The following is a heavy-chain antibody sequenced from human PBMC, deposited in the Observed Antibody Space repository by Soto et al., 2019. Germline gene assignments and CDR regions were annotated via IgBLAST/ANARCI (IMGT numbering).Heavy chain of an antibody. CDR1: GGSISSGGYY. CDR3: AREYYGAYVWFGP. D-gene: IGHD4-17*01. CDR2: IYYSGST. Sequence: QVQLQESGPGLVKPSQTLSLTSTVSGGSISSGGYYWSWIRQHPAKGLEWIGYIYYSGSTYYNPSLKSRVTISVDTAKNQFSLKLSSVTAADTAVYYCAREYYGAYVWFGPWGQGTLVTVSS. J-gene: IGHJ5*02. V-gene: IGHV4-31*03.